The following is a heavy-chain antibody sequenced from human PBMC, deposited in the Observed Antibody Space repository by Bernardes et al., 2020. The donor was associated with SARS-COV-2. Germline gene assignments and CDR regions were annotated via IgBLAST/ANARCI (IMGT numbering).Heavy chain of an antibody. CDR1: GGSFRGYY. V-gene: IGHV4-34*01. Sequence: SETLSLTCAVYGGSFRGYYWSWIRQPPGKGLEWIGEINHSGSTNYNPSLKSRVTISVDTSKNQFSLKLSSVTAADTAVYDCARRTKITMIVIAVVGWFDPWGQGTLVTVSS. CDR3: ARRTKITMIVIAVVGWFDP. J-gene: IGHJ5*02. D-gene: IGHD3-22*01. CDR2: INHSGST.